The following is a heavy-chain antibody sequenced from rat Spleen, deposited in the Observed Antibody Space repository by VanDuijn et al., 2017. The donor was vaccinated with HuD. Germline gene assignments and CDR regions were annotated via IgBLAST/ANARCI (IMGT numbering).Heavy chain of an antibody. J-gene: IGHJ4*01. Sequence: QVQLKESGPVLVQASETLSLTCTVSGFSLTNYGVIWVRQSPGKGLEWMGIIWGDGNTDYNSALKSRLSINRDTSKSQVFLKMNSLQTDDTAIYYCTRADMDAWGQGASVTVSS. CDR3: TRADMDA. CDR1: GFSLTNYG. CDR2: IWGDGNT. V-gene: IGHV2S75*01.